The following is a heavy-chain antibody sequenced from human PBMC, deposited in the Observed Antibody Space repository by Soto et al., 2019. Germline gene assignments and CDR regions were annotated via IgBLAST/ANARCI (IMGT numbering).Heavy chain of an antibody. V-gene: IGHV1-69*01. CDR3: ARDHIKKWPGYGMDV. CDR2: VSPVLQIT. CDR1: GDIFDTYT. D-gene: IGHD5-12*01. Sequence: QVQLVQSGAEVRSPGSSVKLSCKASGDIFDTYTINWVRQAPGQGLEWLGGVSPVLQITNSAQKFQDRLTITADEGSRTAFLEASSLRSEDTAVYYCARDHIKKWPGYGMDVWGPGTTVTASS. J-gene: IGHJ6*02.